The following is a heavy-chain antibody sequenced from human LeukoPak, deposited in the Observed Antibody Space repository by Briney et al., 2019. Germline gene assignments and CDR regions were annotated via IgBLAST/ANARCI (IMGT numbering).Heavy chain of an antibody. J-gene: IGHJ4*02. D-gene: IGHD6-13*01. V-gene: IGHV4-61*01. CDR1: GGSVSSGSFY. CDR2: IYYTGST. Sequence: SETLSLTCTVSGGSVSSGSFYWSWIRQTPGKGLEWIGYIYYTGSTNYNPSLKSRVTISVDTSKNQFSLKLSSVTAADTAVYYCARAAYSSSWFDYWGQGTLVTVSS. CDR3: ARAAYSSSWFDY.